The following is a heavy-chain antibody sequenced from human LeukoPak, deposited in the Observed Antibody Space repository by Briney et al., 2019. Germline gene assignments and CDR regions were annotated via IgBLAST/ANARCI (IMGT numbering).Heavy chain of an antibody. V-gene: IGHV3-48*03. CDR3: ARDLWFGDPEYFQH. CDR1: GFTFSSYE. D-gene: IGHD3-10*01. J-gene: IGHJ1*01. CDR2: ISSSGSTI. Sequence: GGSLRLSCAASGFTFSSYEMNWVRQAPGKGLEWVSYISSSGSTIYYADSVKGRFTISRDNAKNSLYLQMNSLRAEDTAVYYCARDLWFGDPEYFQHWGQGTLVTVSS.